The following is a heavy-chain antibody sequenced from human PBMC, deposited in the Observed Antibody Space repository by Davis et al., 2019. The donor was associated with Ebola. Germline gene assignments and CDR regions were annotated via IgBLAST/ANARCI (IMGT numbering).Heavy chain of an antibody. CDR3: ARDKGLELRRGMDV. CDR1: EFTFSGYY. J-gene: IGHJ6*02. CDR2: ISSSSSYT. D-gene: IGHD1-7*01. Sequence: GGSLRLSCAASEFTFSGYYMSWIRQAPGKGLEWVSYISSSSSYTNYADSVKGRFTISRDNAKNSLYLQMNSLRAEDTAVYYCARDKGLELRRGMDVWGQGTTVTVSS. V-gene: IGHV3-11*06.